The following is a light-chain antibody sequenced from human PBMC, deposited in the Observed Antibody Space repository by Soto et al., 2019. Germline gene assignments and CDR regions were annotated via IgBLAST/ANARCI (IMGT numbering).Light chain of an antibody. CDR1: QSVPKDY. CDR2: DAS. V-gene: IGKV3-20*01. Sequence: EIVLTQSPGTLSLSPGERATLSCRASQSVPKDYLAWYQHKPGQAPRLLIHDASSRATGIPDRFSGSGSGTDFTLTISRLEHEDFEVYYCQQCSISPLTFGGGTKVEIK. CDR3: QQCSISPLT. J-gene: IGKJ4*01.